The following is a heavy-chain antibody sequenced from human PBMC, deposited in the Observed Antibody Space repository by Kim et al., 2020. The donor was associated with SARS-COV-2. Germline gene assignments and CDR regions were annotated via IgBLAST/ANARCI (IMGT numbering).Heavy chain of an antibody. Sequence: ASVKVSCKASGYTFTSYGISWVRQAPGQGLEWMGWISAYNGNTNYAQKLQGRVTMTTDTSTSTAYMELRSLRSDDTAVYYCAREWREESYGGKGRFAFDIWGQGTMVTVSS. CDR3: AREWREESYGGKGRFAFDI. CDR2: ISAYNGNT. D-gene: IGHD4-17*01. V-gene: IGHV1-18*04. J-gene: IGHJ3*02. CDR1: GYTFTSYG.